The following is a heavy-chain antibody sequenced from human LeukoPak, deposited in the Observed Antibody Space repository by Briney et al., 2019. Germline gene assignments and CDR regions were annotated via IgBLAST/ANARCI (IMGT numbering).Heavy chain of an antibody. J-gene: IGHJ4*02. CDR2: IWYDGSNK. CDR3: ASERSGSYYNGNDY. CDR1: GFTFSSYG. Sequence: GGSLRLSCAASGFTFSSYGMHWVRQAPGKGPEWVAVIWYDGSNKYYADSVKGRFTISRDNSKNTLYLQMNSLRAEDTAVYYCASERSGSYYNGNDYWGQGTLVTVSS. D-gene: IGHD3-10*01. V-gene: IGHV3-33*01.